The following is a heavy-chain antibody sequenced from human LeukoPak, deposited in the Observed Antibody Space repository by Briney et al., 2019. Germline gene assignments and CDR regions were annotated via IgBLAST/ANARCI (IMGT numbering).Heavy chain of an antibody. Sequence: GGSLRLSCAASGFTVSSNYMTWVRQAPGKGLEWVSVLYSGGSTYYADSVKGPFTISRDNSKNTLHLQMNSLRAEDTAVYYCARAPRMVYFDYWGQGTLVTVSS. CDR2: LYSGGST. V-gene: IGHV3-53*01. J-gene: IGHJ4*02. D-gene: IGHD2-15*01. CDR1: GFTVSSNY. CDR3: ARAPRMVYFDY.